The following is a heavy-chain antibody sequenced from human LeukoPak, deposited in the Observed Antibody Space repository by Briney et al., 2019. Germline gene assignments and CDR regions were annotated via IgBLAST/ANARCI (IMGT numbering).Heavy chain of an antibody. J-gene: IGHJ3*01. D-gene: IGHD2-2*01. CDR2: IYSSGST. Sequence: SETLSLTCTVSGGSISSGSYYWTWIRQSAGKGLEWIGRIYSSGSTNCNPSLKSRVTISVDTSKNQFSLKLSSVTAADTAVYYCARGQRVVVPAADPPHGFDVWGQGTMVTVSS. V-gene: IGHV4-61*02. CDR3: ARGQRVVVPAADPPHGFDV. CDR1: GGSISSGSYY.